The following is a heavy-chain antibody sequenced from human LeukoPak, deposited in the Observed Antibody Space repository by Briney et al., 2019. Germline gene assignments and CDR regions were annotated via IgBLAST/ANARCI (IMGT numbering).Heavy chain of an antibody. V-gene: IGHV4-59*10. J-gene: IGHJ6*03. CDR3: ARVIVVVPAARASPGVYYMDV. Sequence: SETLSLTCAVYGGSFSGYYWSWIRQPAGKGLEWIGRIYTSGSTNYNPSLKSRVTISVDTSKNQFSLRLSSVAAADTAVYYCARVIVVVPAARASPGVYYMDVWGKGTTVTVSS. D-gene: IGHD2-2*01. CDR1: GGSFSGYY. CDR2: IYTSGST.